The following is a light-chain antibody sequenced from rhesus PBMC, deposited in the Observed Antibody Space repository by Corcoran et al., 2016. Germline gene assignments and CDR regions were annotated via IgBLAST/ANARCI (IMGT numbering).Light chain of an antibody. V-gene: IGKV2-91*01. J-gene: IGKJ3*01. CDR1: QTLLHMKGYTY. Sequence: DIVMTQTPLSLAVTPGEPVSISCRASQTLLHMKGYTYLYWYLQKPGQFPQLLLFFASHRASGVPERFTGSGSGSDFTLEISRVEAGDIVISYCLPGTQLPFTFGPGTKLDIK. CDR3: LPGTQLPFT. CDR2: FAS.